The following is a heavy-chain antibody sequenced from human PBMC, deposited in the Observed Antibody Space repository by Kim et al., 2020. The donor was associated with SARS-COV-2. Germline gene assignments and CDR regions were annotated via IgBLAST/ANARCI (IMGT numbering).Heavy chain of an antibody. V-gene: IGHV1-18*01. CDR3: AREGESGDLGSYYNAGYYYGMDV. CDR2: ISAYNGNT. CDR1: GYTFTSYG. Sequence: ASVKVSCKASGYTFTSYGISWVRQAPGQGLEWMGWISAYNGNTNYAQKLQGRVTMTTDTSTSTAYMELRSLRSDDTAVYYCAREGESGDLGSYYNAGYYYGMDVWVQGTTVTVS. D-gene: IGHD3-10*01. J-gene: IGHJ6*02.